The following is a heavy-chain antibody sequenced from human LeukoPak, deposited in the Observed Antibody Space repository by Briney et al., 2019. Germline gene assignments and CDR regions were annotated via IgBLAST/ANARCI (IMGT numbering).Heavy chain of an antibody. CDR1: GFDLTTYA. V-gene: IGHV3-23*01. Sequence: GRSLRLSCAASGFDLTTYAMTWVRQAPGKWLEWVSSIRIGGGGTYYADSVKGRFTISTDNSENTLHLQMNNLRVEDTARYFCARCMVLSQGWCNWFDPWGQGTLVTVSS. CDR3: ARCMVLSQGWCNWFDP. CDR2: IRIGGGGT. D-gene: IGHD6-13*01. J-gene: IGHJ5*02.